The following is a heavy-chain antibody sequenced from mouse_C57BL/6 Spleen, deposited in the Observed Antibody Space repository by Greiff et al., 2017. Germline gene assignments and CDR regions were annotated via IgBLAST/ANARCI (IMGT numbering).Heavy chain of an antibody. J-gene: IGHJ4*01. Sequence: QLQQPGAELVKPGASVKMSCKASGYTFTSYWITWVKQRPGQGLEWIGDIYPGSGSTNYNEKFKSKATLTVDTSSSTAYMQLSSLTSEDSAVYYCARGGIYYYGSSYDYYAMDYWGQGTSVTVSS. CDR2: IYPGSGST. CDR1: GYTFTSYW. CDR3: ARGGIYYYGSSYDYYAMDY. V-gene: IGHV1-55*01. D-gene: IGHD1-1*01.